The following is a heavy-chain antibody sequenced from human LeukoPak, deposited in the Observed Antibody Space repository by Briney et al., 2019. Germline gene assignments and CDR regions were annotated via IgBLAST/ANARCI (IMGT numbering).Heavy chain of an antibody. CDR2: ISYDGSNK. D-gene: IGHD2-2*01. CDR3: AKDWSDYCSSTCCHGENFDY. CDR1: GFTFSSYG. V-gene: IGHV3-30*18. J-gene: IGHJ4*02. Sequence: PGGSLRLSCAASGFTFSSYGMHWVRQAPGKGLEWVAVISYDGSNKYYADSVKGRFTISRDNSKNTLYLQMNSLRAEDTAVYYCAKDWSDYCSSTCCHGENFDYWGQGTLVTVSS.